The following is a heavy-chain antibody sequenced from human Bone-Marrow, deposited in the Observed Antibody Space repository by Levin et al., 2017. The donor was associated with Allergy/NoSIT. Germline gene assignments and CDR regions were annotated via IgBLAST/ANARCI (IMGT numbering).Heavy chain of an antibody. Sequence: GESLKISCAASGFSVSNYWMHWVRQAPGKGLAWVSRITSDGTTTSYADSVKGRFTISRDNAKNTLYLQMNSLRVEDTAVYYCARDGDGDYPIDYWGQGTLVTVSS. CDR1: GFSVSNYW. J-gene: IGHJ4*02. CDR3: ARDGDGDYPIDY. D-gene: IGHD4-17*01. V-gene: IGHV3-74*01. CDR2: ITSDGTTT.